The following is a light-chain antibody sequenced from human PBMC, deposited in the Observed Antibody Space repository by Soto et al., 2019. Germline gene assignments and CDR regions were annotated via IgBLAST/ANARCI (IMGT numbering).Light chain of an antibody. CDR1: SSDVGGYNY. Sequence: QSALTQPASVSGSPGQSITISCTGTSSDVGGYNYVSWYQQHPGKAPKLMIYDVSNRPLGITNRFSGSKSDNTASLTISGLQAEDEADYYCISSTSSSSYVFGTGTKVTDL. J-gene: IGLJ1*01. V-gene: IGLV2-14*01. CDR2: DVS. CDR3: ISSTSSSSYV.